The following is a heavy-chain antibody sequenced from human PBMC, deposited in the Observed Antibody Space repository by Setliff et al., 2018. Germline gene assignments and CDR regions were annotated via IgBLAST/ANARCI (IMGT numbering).Heavy chain of an antibody. CDR1: GYSFTSYD. J-gene: IGHJ4*02. Sequence: ASVKVSCKASGYSFTSYDINWVRLAAGQGLEWMGWVSPTDDGKPGYAQKIQGRVTMTTDTSTSTAYMDLRSLRSDDTATYYCARDGVAGLPVDWGQGTLVTVSS. V-gene: IGHV1-18*01. CDR2: VSPTDDGKP. CDR3: ARDGVAGLPVD. D-gene: IGHD6-19*01.